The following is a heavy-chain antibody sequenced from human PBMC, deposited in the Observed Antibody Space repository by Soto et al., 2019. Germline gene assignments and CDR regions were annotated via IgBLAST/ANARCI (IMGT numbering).Heavy chain of an antibody. CDR1: GYTFTSYA. D-gene: IGHD4-4*01. CDR2: INAGNGNT. CDR3: ARGLQWGYYYYYGMDV. V-gene: IGHV1-3*01. Sequence: ASVKVSCKASGYTFTSYAMHWVRQAPGQRLEWMGWINAGNGNTKYSQKFQGRVTITRDTSASTAYMELSSLRSEDTAVYYCARGLQWGYYYYYGMDVWGQGTTVTVSS. J-gene: IGHJ6*02.